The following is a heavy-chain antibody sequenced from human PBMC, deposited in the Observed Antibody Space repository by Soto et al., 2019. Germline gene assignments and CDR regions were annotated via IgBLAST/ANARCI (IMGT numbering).Heavy chain of an antibody. Sequence: GGSLRLAFSASGVPFKSYDMHGVRPAPGEGLEWVAAIGIAGDTYYPASVQGRFTISRENAKNCLYLQMNSLRAGDTAVYYCARVLRGFSGFEDYFDYWGQGTQVTVSS. CDR1: GVPFKSYD. CDR3: ARVLRGFSGFEDYFDY. V-gene: IGHV3-13*04. J-gene: IGHJ4*02. CDR2: IGIAGDT. D-gene: IGHD5-12*01.